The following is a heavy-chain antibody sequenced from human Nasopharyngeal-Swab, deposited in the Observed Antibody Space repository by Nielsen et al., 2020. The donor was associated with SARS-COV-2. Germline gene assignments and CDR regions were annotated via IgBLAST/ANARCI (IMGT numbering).Heavy chain of an antibody. CDR2: ISGSGGST. J-gene: IGHJ4*02. CDR1: GFTFSSYA. D-gene: IGHD3-3*02. CDR3: AKDQGEHFWSGHWEFDY. V-gene: IGHV3-23*01. Sequence: GGSLRLSCAASGFTFSSYAMSWVRQAPGKGLEWVSAISGSGGSTYYADSVKGRFTISRDNSKNTLYLQMNSLRAEDTAVYYCAKDQGEHFWSGHWEFDYWGQGTLVTVSS.